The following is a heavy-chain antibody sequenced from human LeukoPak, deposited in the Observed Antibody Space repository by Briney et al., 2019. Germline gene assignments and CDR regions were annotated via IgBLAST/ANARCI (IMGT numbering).Heavy chain of an antibody. CDR2: ISWNSGSI. CDR3: AKSIGARVVDAFDI. Sequence: AGGSLRLSCAASGFTFDDYAMHWVRQAPGKGLEWVSGISWNSGSIGYADSVKGRFTISRDNAKNSLYLQMNSLRAEDTALYYCAKSIGARVVDAFDIWGQGTMVTVSS. D-gene: IGHD1-26*01. V-gene: IGHV3-9*01. CDR1: GFTFDDYA. J-gene: IGHJ3*02.